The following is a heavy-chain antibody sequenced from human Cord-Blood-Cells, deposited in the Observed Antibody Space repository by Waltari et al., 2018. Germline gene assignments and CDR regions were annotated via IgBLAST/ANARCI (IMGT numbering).Heavy chain of an antibody. J-gene: IGHJ6*02. D-gene: IGHD5-18*01. V-gene: IGHV1-8*01. Sequence: QVQPVQSGAEVKKPGASVKVSCKASGYTFTSYDIHWVRQATGQGLEWMGWMNPNSGNTGYAQKFQGRVTMTRNTSISTAYMELSSLRSEDTAVYYCAMHERGYSYGYYYYYGMDVWGQGTTVTVSS. CDR2: MNPNSGNT. CDR1: GYTFTSYD. CDR3: AMHERGYSYGYYYYYGMDV.